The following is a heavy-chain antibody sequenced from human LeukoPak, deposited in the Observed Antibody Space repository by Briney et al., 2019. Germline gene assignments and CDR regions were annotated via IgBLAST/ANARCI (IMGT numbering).Heavy chain of an antibody. CDR2: INPDGRDT. D-gene: IGHD2-21*02. Sequence: GGSLRLSCVVSGFTFNRCWMNWVRQAPGKGLEWVAHINPDGRDTYYVDSVKGRFTISRDDAQNSMYLQMNGLRVEDTAVYYCTSWGDTTAEYFQRWGQGTLVTVSS. J-gene: IGHJ1*01. V-gene: IGHV3-7*01. CDR3: TSWGDTTAEYFQR. CDR1: GFTFNRCW.